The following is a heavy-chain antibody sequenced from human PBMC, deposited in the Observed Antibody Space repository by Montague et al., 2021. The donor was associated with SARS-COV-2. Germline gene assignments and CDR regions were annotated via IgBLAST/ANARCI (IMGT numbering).Heavy chain of an antibody. CDR1: GASITSSNW. Sequence: SETLSLTCTVSGASITSSNWWNWVRQPPGKGLEWIGQIYHSGSTNYNPSLKSRLTPSLDKSKNQFSLNLSSVTAADTAVYYCARQIQQVVLSPAKLTNWFDPWGLGPLVTVAS. CDR3: ARQIQQVVLSPAKLTNWFDP. CDR2: IYHSGST. D-gene: IGHD2-15*01. J-gene: IGHJ5*02. V-gene: IGHV4-4*02.